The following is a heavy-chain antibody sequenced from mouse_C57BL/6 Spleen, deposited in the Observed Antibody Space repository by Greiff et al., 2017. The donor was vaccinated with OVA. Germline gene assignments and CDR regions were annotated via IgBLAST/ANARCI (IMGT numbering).Heavy chain of an antibody. Sequence: KQSCPASGNPFPCFWLKWVNQGPGLGLAWIGEIDPSDSYTNYNQKFKGKATLTVDTTSSTTYMQLSSLTSEDSAVYYCARRLTYAMDYWGQGTSVTVSS. CDR2: IDPSDSYT. CDR3: ARRLTYAMDY. D-gene: IGHD3-2*02. CDR1: GNPFPCFW. V-gene: IGHV1-50*01. J-gene: IGHJ4*01.